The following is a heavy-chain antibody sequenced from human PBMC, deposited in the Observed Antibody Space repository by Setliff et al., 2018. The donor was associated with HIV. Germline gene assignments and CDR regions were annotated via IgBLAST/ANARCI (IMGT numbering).Heavy chain of an antibody. V-gene: IGHV4-39*01. Sequence: SETLSLTCSVSGVSFSTSSNFWGWVRQSPGKGLDWIGNIYYTGFTYSSPSLKSRVIMSIDPSKSQFSLNLTSVIDPDTAVYYCTRQGRGDPGLATTRLDYWGQGKLVTVSS. J-gene: IGHJ4*02. CDR3: TRQGRGDPGLATTRLDY. CDR1: GVSFSTSSNF. D-gene: IGHD1-1*01. CDR2: IYYTGFT.